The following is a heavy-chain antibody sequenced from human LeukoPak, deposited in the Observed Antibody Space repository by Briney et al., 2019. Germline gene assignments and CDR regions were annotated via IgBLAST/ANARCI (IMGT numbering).Heavy chain of an antibody. V-gene: IGHV3-64*01. J-gene: IGHJ5*02. CDR3: ARGASSSSNWFDP. CDR1: GFTFSSYA. Sequence: GSLRLSCAASGFTFSSYAMHWVRQAPGKGLEYVSAISSNGGSTYYANSVKGRFTISRDNSKNTLYLQMGSLRAEDMAVYYCARGASSSSNWFDPWGQGTLVTVSS. D-gene: IGHD6-6*01. CDR2: ISSNGGST.